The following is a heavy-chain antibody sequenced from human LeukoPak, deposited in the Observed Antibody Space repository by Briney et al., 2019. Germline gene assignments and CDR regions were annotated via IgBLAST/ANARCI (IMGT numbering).Heavy chain of an antibody. V-gene: IGHV4-61*02. CDR3: ASLLGVLDY. CDR2: IYTSGDT. CDR1: GGSFSSRPYY. Sequence: PSETLSLTCTVSGGSFSSRPYYWSWIRQPAGKGLEWIGRIYTSGDTDYNPSLKSRVTISVDTSKNQFSLQLSSLTASDTAVYYCASLLGVLDYWGQGTLVTVSS. J-gene: IGHJ4*02. D-gene: IGHD2-15*01.